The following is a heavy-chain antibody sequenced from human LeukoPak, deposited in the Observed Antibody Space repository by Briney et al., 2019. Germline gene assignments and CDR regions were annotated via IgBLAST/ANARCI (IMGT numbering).Heavy chain of an antibody. CDR2: INHSGST. V-gene: IGHV4-34*01. Sequence: SETLSLTCAVYGGSFSGYYWSWIRQPPGKGLEWIGEINHSGSTNYNPSLKSRVTISVDTSKNQFSLKLSSVTAADTAVYYCATTSGGSGDDAFDIWGQGTMVTVSS. J-gene: IGHJ3*02. CDR3: ATTSGGSGDDAFDI. CDR1: GGSFSGYY. D-gene: IGHD2-15*01.